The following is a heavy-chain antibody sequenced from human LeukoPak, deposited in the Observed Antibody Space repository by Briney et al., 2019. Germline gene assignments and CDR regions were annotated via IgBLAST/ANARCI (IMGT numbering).Heavy chain of an antibody. J-gene: IGHJ4*02. D-gene: IGHD6-13*01. Sequence: PGRSLRLSCAASGFTFSSYGMHWVRQAPGKGLEWVAVIWYDGSNKYYADSVKGRFTISRDNSKNTLYLQVNSLRAEDTAVYYCAKDSIAAAGTAAKDYWGQGTLVTVSS. V-gene: IGHV3-33*06. CDR1: GFTFSSYG. CDR3: AKDSIAAAGTAAKDY. CDR2: IWYDGSNK.